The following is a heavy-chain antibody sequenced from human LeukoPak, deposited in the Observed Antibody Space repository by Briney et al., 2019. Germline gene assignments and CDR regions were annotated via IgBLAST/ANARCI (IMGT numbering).Heavy chain of an antibody. V-gene: IGHV3-23*01. CDR1: GFTFNSYA. CDR3: AELGITMIGGV. CDR2: ISGSGGST. J-gene: IGHJ6*04. Sequence: QAEGSLRLSCAASGFTFNSYAMTWVRQAPGKGLEWVSAISGSGGSTYYADSVKGRFTISRDNAKNSLYLQMNSLRAKDTAVYYCAELGITMIGGVWGKGTTVTISS. D-gene: IGHD3-10*02.